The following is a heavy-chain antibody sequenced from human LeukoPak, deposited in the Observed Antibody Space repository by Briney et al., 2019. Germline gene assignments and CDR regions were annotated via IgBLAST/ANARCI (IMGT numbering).Heavy chain of an antibody. Sequence: GGSLRLSCAASGFTFSSYEMNRVRQAPGKGLEWVSYISSSGSTIYYADSVKGRFTISRDNAKNSLYLQMNSLRAEDTAVYYCARDLYYYDSSGYYNWGQGTLVTVSS. CDR1: GFTFSSYE. CDR2: ISSSGSTI. V-gene: IGHV3-48*03. D-gene: IGHD3-22*01. J-gene: IGHJ4*02. CDR3: ARDLYYYDSSGYYN.